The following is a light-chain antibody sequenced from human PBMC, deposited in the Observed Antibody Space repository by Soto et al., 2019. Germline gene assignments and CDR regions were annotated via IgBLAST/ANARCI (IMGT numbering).Light chain of an antibody. CDR1: QGIRSD. Sequence: DIQMTQSPSSLSASVGDRVTITCRASQGIRSDLGWFQQKPGKAPKRLIYAASSLQSGVPSRFSGSGSGTEFTLTISSLQPEDSATYYCLQHITYPLTFSGGTKVEIK. CDR3: LQHITYPLT. CDR2: AAS. J-gene: IGKJ4*01. V-gene: IGKV1-17*01.